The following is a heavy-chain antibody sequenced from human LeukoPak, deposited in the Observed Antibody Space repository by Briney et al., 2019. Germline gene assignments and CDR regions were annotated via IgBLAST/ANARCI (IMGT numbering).Heavy chain of an antibody. Sequence: PSETLSLTCTVSGGSISSYYWSWIRQPPGKGLEWIGYIYYSGSTNYNPSLKSRVTISVDTSKNQFSLKLSSVTAADTAVYYCARRDILTGYGWYFDLWGRGTLVTLSS. D-gene: IGHD3-9*01. CDR2: IYYSGST. J-gene: IGHJ2*01. CDR1: GGSISSYY. V-gene: IGHV4-59*08. CDR3: ARRDILTGYGWYFDL.